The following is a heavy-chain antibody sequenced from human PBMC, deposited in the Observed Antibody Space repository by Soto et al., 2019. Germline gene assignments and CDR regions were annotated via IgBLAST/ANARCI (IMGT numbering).Heavy chain of an antibody. D-gene: IGHD3-22*01. CDR3: ARDPTDSSGYYYDY. V-gene: IGHV1-18*01. J-gene: IGHJ4*02. Sequence: QVQLVQSGAEVKKPGASVKVSCKASGYTFTNTGVIWVRQAPGQGLEWMGWVSAYNANTNYAQKFLGRVTMTTDTSTTTAYMELRSLRSDDTAVYYCARDPTDSSGYYYDYWGQGTLVTVSS. CDR2: VSAYNANT. CDR1: GYTFTNTG.